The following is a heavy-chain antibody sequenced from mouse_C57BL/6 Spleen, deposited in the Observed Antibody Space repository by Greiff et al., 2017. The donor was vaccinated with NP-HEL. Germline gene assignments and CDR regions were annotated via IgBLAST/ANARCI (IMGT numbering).Heavy chain of an antibody. CDR1: GYPFSSSW. CDR3: AGEDDYAFAY. J-gene: IGHJ3*01. Sequence: VQLQQSGPELVKPGASVKISCKASGYPFSSSWMNWVKQRPGKGLEWIGRIYPGDGDTNYNGKFKGKATLTADKSSSTAYMQLSSLTSEDSAVYFCAGEDDYAFAYWGQGTLVTVSA. D-gene: IGHD2-4*01. V-gene: IGHV1-82*01. CDR2: IYPGDGDT.